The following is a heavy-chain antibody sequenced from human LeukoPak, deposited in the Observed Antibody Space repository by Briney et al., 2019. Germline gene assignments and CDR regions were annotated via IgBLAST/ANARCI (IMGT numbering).Heavy chain of an antibody. CDR2: IIPIFGTA. CDR1: GGTFSSYA. V-gene: IGHV1-69*13. CDR3: ARDPSLYYDFWSVYYGMDV. D-gene: IGHD3-3*01. J-gene: IGHJ6*02. Sequence: SVKVSCKASGGTFSSYAISWVRQAPGQGLEWMGGIIPIFGTANYAQKFQGRVTITADESTSTAYMELSSLRSDDTAVYYCARDPSLYYDFWSVYYGMDVWGQGTTVTVSS.